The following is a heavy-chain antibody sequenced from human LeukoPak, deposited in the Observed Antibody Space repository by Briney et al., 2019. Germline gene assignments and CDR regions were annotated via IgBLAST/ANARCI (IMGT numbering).Heavy chain of an antibody. V-gene: IGHV3-23*01. CDR2: ISGSGDST. J-gene: IGHJ4*02. D-gene: IGHD3-3*01. CDR1: GFTFSNYA. Sequence: GGSLRLSFAASGFTFSNYAMSWVRQAPGEGLEWVSAISGSGDSTYYADSVKGRFTISRDNSKNTLYLQMNSLRAEDTAVYYCAKDGRTYYDFWSGYPYFDYWGQGTLVTVSS. CDR3: AKDGRTYYDFWSGYPYFDY.